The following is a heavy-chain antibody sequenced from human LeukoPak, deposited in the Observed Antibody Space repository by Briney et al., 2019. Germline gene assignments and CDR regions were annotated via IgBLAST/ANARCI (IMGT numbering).Heavy chain of an antibody. D-gene: IGHD3-3*01. Sequence: GASVKVSCKASGYTLTSYYMHWVRQAPGQGLECMGIINPSGGSTSYAQKFQGRVTMTRDTSTSTVYMELSSLRSEDTAVYYCARSTIFGVVKGYYYYMDVWGKGTTVTVSS. J-gene: IGHJ6*03. V-gene: IGHV1-46*01. CDR3: ARSTIFGVVKGYYYYMDV. CDR2: INPSGGST. CDR1: GYTLTSYY.